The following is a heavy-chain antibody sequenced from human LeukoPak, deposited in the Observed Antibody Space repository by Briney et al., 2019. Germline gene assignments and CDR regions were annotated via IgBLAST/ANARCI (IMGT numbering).Heavy chain of an antibody. CDR3: ARVRYSSGWYYYFDY. D-gene: IGHD6-19*01. CDR2: IKQDGSEK. V-gene: IGHV3-7*01. J-gene: IGHJ4*02. Sequence: PGGSLRLSCADSGFTFSSYWMSWVRQAPGKGLEWVANIKQDGSEKYYVDSVKGRFTISRDNAKNSLYLQMNSLRAEDTAVYYCARVRYSSGWYYYFDYWGQGTLVTVSS. CDR1: GFTFSSYW.